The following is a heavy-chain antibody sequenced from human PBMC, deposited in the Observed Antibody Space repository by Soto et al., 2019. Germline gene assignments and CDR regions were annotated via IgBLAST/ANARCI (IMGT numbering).Heavy chain of an antibody. Sequence: SETLSLTFTVSGGSVSSGSYYWSWIRQPPGKGLEWIGYIFYSGSTNYNPSLKSRVAISVDTSKNQFSLKLTSVTAADTAVYYCARGNYYDSSGYYPPYFQHWGQGTLVTVSS. CDR1: GGSVSSGSYY. V-gene: IGHV4-61*01. CDR3: ARGNYYDSSGYYPPYFQH. J-gene: IGHJ1*01. CDR2: IFYSGST. D-gene: IGHD3-22*01.